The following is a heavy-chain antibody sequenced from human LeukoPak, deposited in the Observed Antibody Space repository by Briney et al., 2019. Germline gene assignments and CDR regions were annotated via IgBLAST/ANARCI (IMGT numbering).Heavy chain of an antibody. D-gene: IGHD5-18*01. CDR3: AKDQRSGEYNYGWGPFDI. Sequence: PGGSLRLSCEVSGFTFNKYAMNWVRQAPGQGLEWVSSISSSAGSAVYGDSVKGRFTISRVNAENTLYLQMNSLRADDTAIYYCAKDQRSGEYNYGWGPFDIWGQGTMVTVSS. J-gene: IGHJ3*02. V-gene: IGHV3-23*01. CDR2: ISSSAGSA. CDR1: GFTFNKYA.